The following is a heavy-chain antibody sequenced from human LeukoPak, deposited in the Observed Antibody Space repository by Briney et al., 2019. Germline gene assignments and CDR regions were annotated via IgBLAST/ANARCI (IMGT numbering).Heavy chain of an antibody. J-gene: IGHJ4*02. Sequence: SETLSLTCTVSGDSVSSYYWSWIRQPPGKGLEWIGYIYYSGSTNYNPSLKSRVTISGDTSKNQFSLKLSSVTAADTAVYYCARHGGSFDYWGQGTLVTVSS. CDR3: ARHGGSFDY. D-gene: IGHD3-3*01. V-gene: IGHV4-59*08. CDR1: GDSVSSYY. CDR2: IYYSGST.